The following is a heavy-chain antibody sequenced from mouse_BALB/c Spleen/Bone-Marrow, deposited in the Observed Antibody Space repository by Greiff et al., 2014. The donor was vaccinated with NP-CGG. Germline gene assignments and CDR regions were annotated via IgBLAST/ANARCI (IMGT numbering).Heavy chain of an antibody. CDR2: IDPENGNT. Sequence: EVQVVESGAELVRPGALVKLSCKASGFNIKDYYMHWVKQRPEQGLEWIGWIDPENGNTIYDPKFQGKASITADTSSNTAYLQLSSQTSEDTAVYYCASGYYGSSPYWYFDVWGAGTTVTVSS. CDR3: ASGYYGSSPYWYFDV. V-gene: IGHV14-1*02. D-gene: IGHD1-1*01. CDR1: GFNIKDYY. J-gene: IGHJ1*01.